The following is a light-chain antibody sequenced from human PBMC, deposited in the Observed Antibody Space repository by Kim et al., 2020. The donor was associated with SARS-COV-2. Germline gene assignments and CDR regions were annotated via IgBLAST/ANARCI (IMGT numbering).Light chain of an antibody. CDR1: KLGGKH. CDR3: QAWDSSTAV. J-gene: IGLJ3*02. CDR2: QDS. Sequence: SYELTQPPSVSVSPGQTASITCSGDKLGGKHARWYQQKPGQSPVLVIYQDSKRPSGIPERFSGSNSGNTATLTISGTQAKDEADYYCQAWDSSTAVFGGGTQLTVL. V-gene: IGLV3-1*01.